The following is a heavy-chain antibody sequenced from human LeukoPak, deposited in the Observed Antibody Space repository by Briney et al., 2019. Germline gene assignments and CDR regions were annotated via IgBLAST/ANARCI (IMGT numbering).Heavy chain of an antibody. J-gene: IGHJ3*02. Sequence: ASVKVSCKASGYTFTSYAMNWVRQAPGQGLEWMGWINTNTGNPTYAQGFTGRFVFSLDTSVSTAYLQISSLKAEDTAVYYCASDKAHCGGDRYYAFDIWGQGTMVTVSS. CDR3: ASDKAHCGGDRYYAFDI. CDR1: GYTFTSYA. V-gene: IGHV7-4-1*02. CDR2: INTNTGNP. D-gene: IGHD2-21*02.